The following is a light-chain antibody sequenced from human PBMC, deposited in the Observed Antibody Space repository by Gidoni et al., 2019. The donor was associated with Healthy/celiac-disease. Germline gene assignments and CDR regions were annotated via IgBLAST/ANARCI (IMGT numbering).Light chain of an antibody. CDR3: QVWDSSSDHVV. V-gene: IGLV3-21*04. CDR2: YDS. Sequence: SYVLTQPHSVSVAPGKTARITWGGNNIGSKSVHWYQQKPGQAPVLVIYYDSDRPSGIPERFSGSNSGNTATLTISRVEAGDEADYYCQVWDSSSDHVVFGGGTKLTVL. J-gene: IGLJ2*01. CDR1: NIGSKS.